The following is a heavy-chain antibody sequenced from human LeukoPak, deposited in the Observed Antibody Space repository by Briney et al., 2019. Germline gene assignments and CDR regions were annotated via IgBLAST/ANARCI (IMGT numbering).Heavy chain of an antibody. CDR2: IIPIFGTA. D-gene: IGHD2-2*01. J-gene: IGHJ4*02. Sequence: SVKVSCKASGGTFSSYAISWVRQAPGQGLEWMGGIIPIFGTANYAQKFQGRVTITADKSTSTAYMELSSLRSEDTAVYYCARGVVPAVRGVFDYWGQGTLVTVSS. CDR3: ARGVVPAVRGVFDY. CDR1: GGTFSSYA. V-gene: IGHV1-69*06.